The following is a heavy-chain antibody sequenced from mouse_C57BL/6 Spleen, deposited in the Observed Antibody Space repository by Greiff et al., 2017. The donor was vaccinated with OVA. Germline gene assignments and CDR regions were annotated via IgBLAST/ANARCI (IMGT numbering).Heavy chain of an antibody. D-gene: IGHD2-4*01. J-gene: IGHJ2*01. CDR1: GYTFTSYW. CDR3: ARRYYEDYFDY. CDR2: IDPSDSYT. Sequence: VQLQQPGAELVMPGASVKLSCKASGYTFTSYWMHWVKQRPGQGLEWIGEIDPSDSYTNYNQKFKGKSTLTVDKSSSTAYMQLSSLTSEDSAVYYCARRYYEDYFDYWGQGTTLTVSS. V-gene: IGHV1-69*01.